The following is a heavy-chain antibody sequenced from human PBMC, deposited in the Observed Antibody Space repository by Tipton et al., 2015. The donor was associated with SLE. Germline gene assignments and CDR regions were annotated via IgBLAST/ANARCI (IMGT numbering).Heavy chain of an antibody. CDR3: ARGLGAYSSGWRYYYYYMDV. CDR1: GGSFSGDY. V-gene: IGHV4-34*01. D-gene: IGHD6-19*01. J-gene: IGHJ6*03. Sequence: TLSLTCAVYGGSFSGDYWSCIRQPPGKGLEWIGEINHSGSTNYNQSLKSRVTMSVDTSKNQFSLRLSSVTAADTAVYYCARGLGAYSSGWRYYYYYMDVWGKGTTVTVSS. CDR2: INHSGST.